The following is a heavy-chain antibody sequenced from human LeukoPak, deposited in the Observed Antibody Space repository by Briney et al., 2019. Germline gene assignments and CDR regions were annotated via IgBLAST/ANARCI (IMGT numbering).Heavy chain of an antibody. J-gene: IGHJ4*02. CDR1: GFTFSSYW. CDR3: ARVPKDIVVVVAAYFDY. V-gene: IGHV3-74*01. Sequence: GGSLRLSCAASGFTFSSYWMHWVRQAPGKGLVWVSRITSDGSSTSYADSVKGRFTISRDNAKNTLYLQMNSLRAEDTAVYYCARVPKDIVVVVAAYFDYWGQGTLVTVSS. CDR2: ITSDGSST. D-gene: IGHD2-15*01.